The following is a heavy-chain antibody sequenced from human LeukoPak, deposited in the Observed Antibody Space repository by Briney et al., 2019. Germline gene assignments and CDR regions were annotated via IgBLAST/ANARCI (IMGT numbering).Heavy chain of an antibody. D-gene: IGHD1-26*01. J-gene: IGHJ3*02. CDR2: ISGSGGST. Sequence: GGSLRLSCAASGFTFSSYAMSWVRQAPGKGLEWVSAISGSGGSTYYADSVKGRFTISRDNSKNTLYLQMNSLRAEDTAVYYCANGIVGAPIGNDAFDIWGQGTMVTVSS. V-gene: IGHV3-23*01. CDR3: ANGIVGAPIGNDAFDI. CDR1: GFTFSSYA.